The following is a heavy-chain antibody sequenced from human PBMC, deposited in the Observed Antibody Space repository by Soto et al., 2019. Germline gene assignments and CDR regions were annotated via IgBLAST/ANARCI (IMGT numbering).Heavy chain of an antibody. Sequence: VRKAPGKGLEWVAVISYDGSNKYYADSVKGRFTTYRDNSTNTLYLQMNSLRAEDTAVYYFAKDKSRSWTFDYRSQRTLVTVSS. CDR2: ISYDGSNK. J-gene: IGHJ4*02. V-gene: IGHV3-30*18. D-gene: IGHD6-13*01. CDR3: AKDKSRSWTFDY.